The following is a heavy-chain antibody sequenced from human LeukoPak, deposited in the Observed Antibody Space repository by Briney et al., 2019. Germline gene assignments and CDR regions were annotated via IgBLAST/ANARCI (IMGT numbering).Heavy chain of an antibody. D-gene: IGHD6-19*01. J-gene: IGHJ4*02. Sequence: SETLSLTCGVSGGSIYSHYWGWIRQPPGKGLEWIGDIYYKGNTNYNPSLKSRVTISLDTSKNHLSLTLTSVVAADTAIYYCMGRDTGWNYSDYWGQGILVTVSS. V-gene: IGHV4-59*08. CDR3: MGRDTGWNYSDY. CDR1: GGSIYSHY. CDR2: IYYKGNT.